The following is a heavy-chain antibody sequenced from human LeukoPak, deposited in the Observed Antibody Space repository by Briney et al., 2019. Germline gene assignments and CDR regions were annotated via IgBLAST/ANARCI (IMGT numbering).Heavy chain of an antibody. V-gene: IGHV1-46*01. D-gene: IGHD5-18*01. CDR1: GYTFTSYD. Sequence: ASVKVSCKASGYTFTSYDINWVRQATGQGLEWMGIINPSGGSTSYAQKFQGRVTMTRDTSTSTVYMELSSLRSEDTAMYYCARVSGVVKTTMVTSPEYYFEYWGQGTLVTVSS. CDR3: ARVSGVVKTTMVTSPEYYFEY. CDR2: INPSGGST. J-gene: IGHJ4*02.